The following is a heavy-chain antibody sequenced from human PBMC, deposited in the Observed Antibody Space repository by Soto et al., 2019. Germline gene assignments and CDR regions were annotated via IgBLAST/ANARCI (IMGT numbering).Heavy chain of an antibody. CDR3: AREASIIIPAVSDF. J-gene: IGHJ4*03. CDR1: GFAFNNYG. CDR2: ISKSDYT. V-gene: IGHV3-21*01. Sequence: GGSLRLSCTVSGFAFNNYGINWVRQAPGKGLEWVSSISKSDYTYYSDSVKGRFAISRDNAKSSVSLQMNTLRVEDTAGYYCAREASIIIPAVSDFWGHGTLVTVSS. D-gene: IGHD2-2*01.